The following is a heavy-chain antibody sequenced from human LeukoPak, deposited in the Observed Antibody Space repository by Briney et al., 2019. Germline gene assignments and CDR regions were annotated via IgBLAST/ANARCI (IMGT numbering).Heavy chain of an antibody. D-gene: IGHD6-13*01. CDR3: ARGGYSSSWYFDY. CDR1: GGSLSRYY. V-gene: IGHV4-59*01. Sequence: SGTLSLTCTVSGGSLSRYYWSWIRQPPGKGLERIGDIHYSGSTNYNPSLKSRVTISVDASKNQFSLKGSSVTAADTAVYYCARGGYSSSWYFDYWGQGSLVTVSS. CDR2: IHYSGST. J-gene: IGHJ4*02.